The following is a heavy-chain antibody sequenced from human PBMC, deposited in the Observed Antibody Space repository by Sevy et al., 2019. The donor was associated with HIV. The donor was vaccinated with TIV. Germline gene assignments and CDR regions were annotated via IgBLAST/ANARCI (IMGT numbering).Heavy chain of an antibody. CDR3: ARKVRGPNYFDY. V-gene: IGHV4-59*01. CDR2: IYYSGST. Sequence: SETLSLTCTVSGGSISSYYWNWIRQPPGKGLEWIGYIYYSGSTNYNPSLKSRVTISVDTSKNQFSLKLSSVTAADTAVYYCARKVRGPNYFDYWGQGTLVTVSS. J-gene: IGHJ4*02. D-gene: IGHD3-10*01. CDR1: GGSISSYY.